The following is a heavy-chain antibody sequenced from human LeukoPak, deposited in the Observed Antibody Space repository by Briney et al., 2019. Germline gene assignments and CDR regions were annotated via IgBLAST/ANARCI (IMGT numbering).Heavy chain of an antibody. Sequence: ASVKVSCKASGYTFTGYYMHWVRQAPGQGLEWMGWINPNSGGTNYAQKFQGRITITRDTSISTAYMELSRLRSDDTAVYYCARSLPAAISYFDYWGQGTLVTVSS. CDR1: GYTFTGYY. D-gene: IGHD2-2*01. V-gene: IGHV1-2*02. CDR3: ARSLPAAISYFDY. J-gene: IGHJ4*02. CDR2: INPNSGGT.